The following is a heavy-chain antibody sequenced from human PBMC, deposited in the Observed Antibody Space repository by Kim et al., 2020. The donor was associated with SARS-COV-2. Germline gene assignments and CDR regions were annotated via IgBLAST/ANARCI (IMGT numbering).Heavy chain of an antibody. V-gene: IGHV3-11*04. CDR3: ARDVHSYGYRYYYGMDV. D-gene: IGHD5-18*01. Sequence: GGSLRLSCAASGFTFSDYYMSWIRQAPGKGLEWVSYISSSGNTIYYADSVKGRFTISRDNAKNSLFVQMNSLRAEDTAIYYCARDVHSYGYRYYYGMDVWGQGTTVTVSS. CDR1: GFTFSDYY. CDR2: ISSSGNTI. J-gene: IGHJ6*02.